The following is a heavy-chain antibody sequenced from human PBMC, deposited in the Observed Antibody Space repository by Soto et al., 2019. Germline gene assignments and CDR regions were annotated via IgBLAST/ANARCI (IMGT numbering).Heavy chain of an antibody. CDR1: GYTFTNSG. J-gene: IGHJ6*03. V-gene: IGHV1-18*01. CDR3: ARVRQLVGYSYSSIDV. Sequence: QVQLLQSGAEVKKPGASVNVSCKASGYTFTNSGLTWVRQAPGQGLEWMGWISAYNGETHYTQRLQGRVTTTTDTSTSTAYMELRVMSSADTAVYYCARVRQLVGYSYSSIDVWGKGTTATVSS. D-gene: IGHD6-6*01. CDR2: ISAYNGET.